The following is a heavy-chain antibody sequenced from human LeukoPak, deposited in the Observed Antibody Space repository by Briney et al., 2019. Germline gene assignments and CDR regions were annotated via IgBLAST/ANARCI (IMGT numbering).Heavy chain of an antibody. V-gene: IGHV3-74*01. CDR2: IKGDGIST. Sequence: GGSLRPSCAASGFDFSSNWMHWVRHAPGQGLVWVSRIKGDGISTNYADSVKGRFTISRDIAKNTLYLQMNSLRAEDTALYYCAKDRYYYGSGSFDYWGQGTLVTVSS. CDR1: GFDFSSNW. CDR3: AKDRYYYGSGSFDY. D-gene: IGHD3-10*01. J-gene: IGHJ4*02.